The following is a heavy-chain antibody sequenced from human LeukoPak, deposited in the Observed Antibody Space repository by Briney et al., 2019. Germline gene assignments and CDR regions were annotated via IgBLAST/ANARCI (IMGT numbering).Heavy chain of an antibody. CDR2: AGESVHTT. D-gene: IGHD3-10*01. J-gene: IGHJ3*01. Sequence: PGGSLRLSCAASGFTFATYGISWVRQAPGKGLEWVSVAGESVHTTHYADSVKGRFIISRDNSKNTVHLQMNSLRAEDTAVYYCAKDSFTVVRGVGSDDGFAVWGRGTMVTVSS. CDR3: AKDSFTVVRGVGSDDGFAV. CDR1: GFTFATYG. V-gene: IGHV3-23*01.